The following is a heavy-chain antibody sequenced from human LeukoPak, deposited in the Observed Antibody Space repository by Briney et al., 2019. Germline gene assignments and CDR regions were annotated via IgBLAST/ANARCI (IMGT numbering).Heavy chain of an antibody. CDR3: AKDRSSGSYYYGMDV. D-gene: IGHD1-26*01. Sequence: GRSLRLSCAASGFTFSSYGMHWVRQAPGKGLEWVAVISYDGSNKYYADSVKGRFTISRDNSKNTLYLQMNSLRAEDTAVYYCAKDRSSGSYYYGMDVWGQGTTVTVSS. CDR2: ISYDGSNK. V-gene: IGHV3-30*18. CDR1: GFTFSSYG. J-gene: IGHJ6*02.